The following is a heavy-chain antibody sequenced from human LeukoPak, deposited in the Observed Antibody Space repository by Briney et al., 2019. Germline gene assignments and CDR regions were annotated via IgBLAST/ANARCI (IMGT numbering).Heavy chain of an antibody. J-gene: IGHJ4*02. CDR1: GFTFSSYW. CDR3: ARALLWFGELLSPHFDY. Sequence: PGGSLRLSCAASGFTFSSYWMSWVRQAPGKGLEWVANIKQDGSEKYYVDSVKGRFTISRDNAKNSLYLQMNSLRAEDTAVYYCARALLWFGELLSPHFDYWGQGTLVTVSS. D-gene: IGHD3-10*01. V-gene: IGHV3-7*01. CDR2: IKQDGSEK.